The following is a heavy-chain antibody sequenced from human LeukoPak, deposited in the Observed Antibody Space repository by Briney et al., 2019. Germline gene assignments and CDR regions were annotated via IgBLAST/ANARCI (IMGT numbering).Heavy chain of an antibody. J-gene: IGHJ4*02. D-gene: IGHD3-22*01. CDR3: ARLRVYYDSSGPYFDY. Sequence: SETLSLTCTVSGGSISSYYWSWIRQPPGKGLEWIGYIYYSGSTNYNPSLKSRVTISVDTSKNQFSLKLSSVTATDTAVYYCARLRVYYDSSGPYFDYWSQGTLVTVSS. CDR1: GGSISSYY. V-gene: IGHV4-59*08. CDR2: IYYSGST.